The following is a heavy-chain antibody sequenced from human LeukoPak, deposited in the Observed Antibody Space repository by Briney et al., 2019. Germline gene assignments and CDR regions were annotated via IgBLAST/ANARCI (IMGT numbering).Heavy chain of an antibody. J-gene: IGHJ4*02. D-gene: IGHD2/OR15-2a*01. CDR1: GLTFGSYA. CDR2: ISVRGDST. Sequence: PGGSLRLSCAASGLTFGSYAMSWVRQAPGKGREWFPAISVRGDSTYYADSVKGRFTISRDNSKNTLYLQMDSLRAEDTAIYYCAKTPHVLRGGHYYFDYWGQGTLVTVSS. V-gene: IGHV3-23*01. CDR3: AKTPHVLRGGHYYFDY.